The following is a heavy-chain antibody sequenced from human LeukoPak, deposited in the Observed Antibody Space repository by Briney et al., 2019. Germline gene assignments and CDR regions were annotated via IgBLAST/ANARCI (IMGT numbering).Heavy chain of an antibody. CDR1: GYSFTSYW. CDR3: ARRAHCSGGSCSEYYFDY. CDR2: IYPGDSDT. Sequence: GESLKISCKGSGYSFTSYWIGWVRQMPGKGLEWMEIIYPGDSDTRYSPSFQGQVTISADKSISTAYLQWSSLKASDTAMYYCARRAHCSGGSCSEYYFDYWGQGTLVTVSS. J-gene: IGHJ4*02. V-gene: IGHV5-51*01. D-gene: IGHD2-15*01.